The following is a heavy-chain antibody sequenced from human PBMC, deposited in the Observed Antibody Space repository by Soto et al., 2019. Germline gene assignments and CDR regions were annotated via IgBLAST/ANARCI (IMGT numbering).Heavy chain of an antibody. D-gene: IGHD3-9*01. V-gene: IGHV1-18*04. Sequence: GXSVQDSCKASAYTFTSYGISWVRQAPGQGLEWMGWISAYNGNTNYAQKLQGRVTMTTETSTSTAYMELRSLRSDDTAVYYCARGRSGYDIGMDVWGQGTTVTVSS. CDR2: ISAYNGNT. J-gene: IGHJ6*02. CDR1: AYTFTSYG. CDR3: ARGRSGYDIGMDV.